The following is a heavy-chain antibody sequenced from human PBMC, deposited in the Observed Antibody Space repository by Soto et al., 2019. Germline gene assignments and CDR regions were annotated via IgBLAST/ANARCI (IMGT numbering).Heavy chain of an antibody. J-gene: IGHJ3*02. Sequence: GASVKVSCKASGYTFTSYYMHWVRQAPGQGLEWMGIINPSGGSTSYAQKFQGRVTMTRDTSTSTVYMELSSLRSEDTAVYYCARDLYYYDSREESGAFDIWGQGTMVTVSS. V-gene: IGHV1-46*01. CDR2: INPSGGST. CDR1: GYTFTSYY. D-gene: IGHD3-22*01. CDR3: ARDLYYYDSREESGAFDI.